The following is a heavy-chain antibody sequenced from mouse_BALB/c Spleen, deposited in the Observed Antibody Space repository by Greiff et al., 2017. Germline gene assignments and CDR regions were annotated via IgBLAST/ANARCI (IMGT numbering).Heavy chain of an antibody. V-gene: IGHV5-6-5*01. Sequence: EVHLVESGGGLVKPGGSLKLSCAASGFTFSSYAMSWVRQTPEKRLEWVASISSGGSTYYPDSVKGRFTISRDNARNILYLQMSSLRSEDTAMYYCARGRYDYDAWFAYWGQGTLVTVSA. CDR1: GFTFSSYA. J-gene: IGHJ3*01. D-gene: IGHD2-4*01. CDR3: ARGRYDYDAWFAY. CDR2: ISSGGST.